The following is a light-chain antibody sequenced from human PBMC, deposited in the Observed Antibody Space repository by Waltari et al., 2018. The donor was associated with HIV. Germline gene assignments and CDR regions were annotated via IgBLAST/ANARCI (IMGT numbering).Light chain of an antibody. CDR3: QQYHTVPYT. CDR1: QAISDS. V-gene: IGKV1-NL1*01. CDR2: AAS. J-gene: IGKJ3*01. Sequence: DIQMTQSPSSLSASVGDRVTITCRASQAISDSLAWYQQAPGKAPKLLVSAASRLESVVPSRFSCSGSGTEYTLTISSLQPEEFATYYCQQYHTVPYTFRPGAKVDI.